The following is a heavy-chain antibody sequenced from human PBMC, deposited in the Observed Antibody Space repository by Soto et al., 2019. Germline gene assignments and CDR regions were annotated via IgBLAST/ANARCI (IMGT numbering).Heavy chain of an antibody. CDR2: ISGSGGRT. CDR1: GFTFSSYA. D-gene: IGHD3-22*01. Sequence: EVQLLESGGGLVQPGGSLRLSCAASGFTFSSYAMSWVRQAPGKGLEWVSAISGSGGRTYYADSVKGRFTISRDNSKNTLYLQMNSLRAEDTAVYYCAKDQYYYDSSGYAPFDYWGQGTLVTVSS. V-gene: IGHV3-23*01. CDR3: AKDQYYYDSSGYAPFDY. J-gene: IGHJ4*02.